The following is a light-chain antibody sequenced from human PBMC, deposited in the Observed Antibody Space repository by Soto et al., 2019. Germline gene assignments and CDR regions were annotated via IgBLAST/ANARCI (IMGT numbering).Light chain of an antibody. Sequence: DIQMPQSPSSLSASVVDRVTITCRASQTVSSYLNWYQQKPGTVPKLLIYATSNLQSGVPSRFSGRGFGTDFTLTISSLQPEDFATYYCQQSFTTPAFGQGTRLEIK. CDR3: QQSFTTPA. CDR1: QTVSSY. J-gene: IGKJ5*01. V-gene: IGKV1-39*01. CDR2: ATS.